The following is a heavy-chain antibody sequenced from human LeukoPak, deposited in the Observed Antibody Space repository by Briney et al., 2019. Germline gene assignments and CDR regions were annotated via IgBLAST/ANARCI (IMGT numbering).Heavy chain of an antibody. V-gene: IGHV4-38-2*01. CDR1: GYSISSGYY. D-gene: IGHD4-17*01. Sequence: PSDPLTLTCAVSGYSISSGYYWGWIRQPPGKGLEWIGTIYHSGSTYYNTSLKSRVTMSVDTSKNHFSLNLNAVTAADTAVYYCARGGRHSPVTSNWFDPWGQGTLVTVSS. CDR2: IYHSGST. J-gene: IGHJ5*02. CDR3: ARGGRHSPVTSNWFDP.